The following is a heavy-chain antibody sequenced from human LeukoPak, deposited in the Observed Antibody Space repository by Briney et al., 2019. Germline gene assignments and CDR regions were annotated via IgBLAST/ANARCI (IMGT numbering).Heavy chain of an antibody. CDR1: GFTFSRYW. J-gene: IGHJ4*02. CDR3: ARGRNSYGLPWDY. D-gene: IGHD5-18*01. Sequence: GGSLRISCAASGFTFSRYWMSGVRQAPGKGLEWVANIKQDGSEKYYVDSVKGRFTISRDNAKNSLYLQMNSLRAEDTAVYYCARGRNSYGLPWDYWGQGTLVTVSS. V-gene: IGHV3-7*03. CDR2: IKQDGSEK.